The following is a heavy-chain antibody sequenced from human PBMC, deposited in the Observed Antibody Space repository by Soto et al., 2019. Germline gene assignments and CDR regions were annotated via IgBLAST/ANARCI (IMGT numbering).Heavy chain of an antibody. D-gene: IGHD5-18*01. CDR3: TTGTKTPAMVTGGPLDV. J-gene: IGHJ6*02. Sequence: GGSLRLSCAASGFTVITNYMTWVRQAPGKGLEWVSLIYTDDTTSYADSVKGRFTISRDNSKNTVYLQMNTLRVDDTAVYYCTTGTKTPAMVTGGPLDVWGQGTTVTVSS. CDR1: GFTVITNY. V-gene: IGHV3-53*01. CDR2: IYTDDTT.